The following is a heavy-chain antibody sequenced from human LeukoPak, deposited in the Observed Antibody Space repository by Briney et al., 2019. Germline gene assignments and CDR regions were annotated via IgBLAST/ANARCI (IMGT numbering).Heavy chain of an antibody. D-gene: IGHD1-26*01. CDR2: IIPILGIA. V-gene: IGHV1-69*04. CDR3: ARARSYLLGEFDY. J-gene: IGHJ4*02. CDR1: GGTFSSYA. Sequence: SVKVSCKASGGTFSSYAISWVRQAPGQGLEWMGRIIPILGIANYAQKFQGRVTMTRDTSTSTVYLELSSLRSEDTAVYYCARARSYLLGEFDYWGQGTLVTVSS.